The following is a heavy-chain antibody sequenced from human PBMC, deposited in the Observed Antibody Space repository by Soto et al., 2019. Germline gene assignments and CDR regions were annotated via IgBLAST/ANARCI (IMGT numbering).Heavy chain of an antibody. CDR3: ARGTVKGYYYGMDV. V-gene: IGHV3-13*01. Sequence: GVSLRLSCAASGFTFSDYDMHWVRQTTGKRLEWVSITGTAGDAYYPGSVKGRFTISRENGKNSLHLQMNSLRAGDTAVYYCARGTVKGYYYGMDVWGQGTTVTVSS. CDR2: TGTAGDA. D-gene: IGHD1-1*01. J-gene: IGHJ6*02. CDR1: GFTFSDYD.